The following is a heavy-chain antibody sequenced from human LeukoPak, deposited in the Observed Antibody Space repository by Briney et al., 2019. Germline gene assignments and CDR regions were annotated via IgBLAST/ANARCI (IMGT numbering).Heavy chain of an antibody. CDR3: ARGYSSFFNWFDP. Sequence: PSETLSLTCAVYGGSFSGYYWSWIRQPPGKGLEWIGEINHSGSTNYNPSLKSRDTISVDTSKNQFSLKLSSVTAADTAVYYCARGYSSFFNWFDPWGQGTLVTVSS. J-gene: IGHJ5*02. V-gene: IGHV4-34*01. D-gene: IGHD6-6*01. CDR1: GGSFSGYY. CDR2: INHSGST.